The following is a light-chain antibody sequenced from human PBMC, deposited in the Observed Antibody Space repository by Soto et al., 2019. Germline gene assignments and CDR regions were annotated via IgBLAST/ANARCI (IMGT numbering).Light chain of an antibody. J-gene: IGKJ1*01. CDR1: QRISSW. CDR2: KAS. CDR3: QQYRSYPWT. V-gene: IGKV1-5*03. Sequence: DIQMTQSPSTLSASVGDRVTITCRASQRISSWLAWYQQKPGRAPNLLIYKASSLQSGVPSRFSGSESGTEFTLTISSLQPDDFGTFYCQQYRSYPWTFGQGTKVEI.